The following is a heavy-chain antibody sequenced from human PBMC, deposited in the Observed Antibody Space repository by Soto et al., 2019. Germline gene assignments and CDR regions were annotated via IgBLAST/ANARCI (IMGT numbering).Heavy chain of an antibody. CDR2: ISGSGGST. D-gene: IGHD2-15*01. J-gene: IGHJ4*02. CDR1: GFTFSSYA. Sequence: GGSLRLSCAASGFTFSSYAMVWVRQAPGKGLEWVSAISGSGGSTYYADSVKGRFTISRDNSKNTLYLQMNSLRAEDTAVYYCAKDRDCSGGSCQSDYWGQGTLVTVSS. V-gene: IGHV3-23*01. CDR3: AKDRDCSGGSCQSDY.